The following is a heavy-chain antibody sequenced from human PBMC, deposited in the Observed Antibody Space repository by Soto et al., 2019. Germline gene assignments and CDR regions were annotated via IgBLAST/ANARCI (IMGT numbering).Heavy chain of an antibody. Sequence: ASVKVSCKASGYTFTSYGISWVRQAPGQGLEWMGWISAYNGNTNYAQKLQGRVTMTTDTSTSKAYMELRSLRSDDTAVDYCARDKGHSSSYNWFDPWGQGTLVTVSS. D-gene: IGHD6-6*01. CDR1: GYTFTSYG. J-gene: IGHJ5*02. CDR2: ISAYNGNT. CDR3: ARDKGHSSSYNWFDP. V-gene: IGHV1-18*01.